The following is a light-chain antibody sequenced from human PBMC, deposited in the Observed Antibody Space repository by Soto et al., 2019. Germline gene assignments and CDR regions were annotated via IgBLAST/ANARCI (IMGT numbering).Light chain of an antibody. CDR3: QQSHNYMYT. V-gene: IGKV3-15*01. J-gene: IGKJ2*01. Sequence: ELVLSQSPATLSVSPGERATLSCRASQSIRKNLAWYQQKPGQAPTLLIYEASTRATGVLARFSGSGSGTEFTLTISSLQSEDFAIYYCQQSHNYMYTFGQGTKLEIK. CDR1: QSIRKN. CDR2: EAS.